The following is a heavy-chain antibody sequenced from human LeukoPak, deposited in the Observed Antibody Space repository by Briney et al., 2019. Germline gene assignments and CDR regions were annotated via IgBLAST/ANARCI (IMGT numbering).Heavy chain of an antibody. Sequence: ASVKVSCKASGYTFTSYGISWVRQAPGQGLEWMGWISAYNGNTNYAQKLQGRVTMTTDTSTSTAYMELRSLRSDNTAVYYCARGGGSSGWYYYYYMDVWGKGTTVTVSS. J-gene: IGHJ6*03. CDR2: ISAYNGNT. CDR1: GYTFTSYG. V-gene: IGHV1-18*01. D-gene: IGHD6-19*01. CDR3: ARGGGSSGWYYYYYMDV.